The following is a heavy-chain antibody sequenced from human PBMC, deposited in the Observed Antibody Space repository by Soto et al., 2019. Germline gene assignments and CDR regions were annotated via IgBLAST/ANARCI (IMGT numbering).Heavy chain of an antibody. CDR3: ARAAHYSSPFRWFDP. J-gene: IGHJ5*02. CDR1: GGSISSGGYY. D-gene: IGHD6-13*01. V-gene: IGHV4-31*03. CDR2: IYYSGST. Sequence: QVQLQESGPGLVKPSQTLSLTCTVSGGSISSGGYYWSWIRQHPGKGLEWIGYIYYSGSTYYNPSLKSRVTISVDTSKNQCSLKLSFVTAADTAVYYCARAAHYSSPFRWFDPWGQGTLVTVSS.